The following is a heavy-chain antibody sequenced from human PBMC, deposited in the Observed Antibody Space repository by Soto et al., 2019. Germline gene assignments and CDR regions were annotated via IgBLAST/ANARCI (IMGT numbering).Heavy chain of an antibody. CDR2: IYHSGST. CDR3: ARRRGYSYANYFDY. V-gene: IGHV4-4*02. CDR1: GVSISSSNW. Sequence: PSESLSLTCAVSGVSISSSNWWSWVRQPPGKGLEWIGEIYHSGSTNYNPSLKSRVTISVDKSKNQFSLKLSSVTAADTAVYYCARRRGYSYANYFDYWGQGTLVTVSS. J-gene: IGHJ4*02. D-gene: IGHD5-18*01.